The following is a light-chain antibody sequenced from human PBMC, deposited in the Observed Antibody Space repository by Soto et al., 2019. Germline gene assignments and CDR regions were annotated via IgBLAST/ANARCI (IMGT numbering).Light chain of an antibody. V-gene: IGKV1-9*01. J-gene: IGKJ5*01. Sequence: ILLTQSPSSQSASVGDRLTITCRASQGIDTSLAWYQQKPGKAPKLLIYAASNFQSGVPSRFSGSGSGTHFTLTISSLQPEDFATYYCQQLHGYPITFGQGTRLEIK. CDR3: QQLHGYPIT. CDR1: QGIDTS. CDR2: AAS.